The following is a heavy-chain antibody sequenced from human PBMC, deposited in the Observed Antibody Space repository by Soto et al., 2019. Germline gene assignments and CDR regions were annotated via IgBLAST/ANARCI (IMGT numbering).Heavy chain of an antibody. J-gene: IGHJ4*02. CDR2: IYSRGST. CDR1: GGSISSYY. CDR3: ASDKGGASLEDY. V-gene: IGHV4-4*07. Sequence: QVQLQESGPGLVKPSETLSLTCTVSGGSISSYYWSWIRQPAGKGLEWVGRIYSRGSTIYNPSLKSRITMSLDTSKNQFSLKLSSVTAADTDVYYCASDKGGASLEDYWGQGTLVTVSS. D-gene: IGHD1-1*01.